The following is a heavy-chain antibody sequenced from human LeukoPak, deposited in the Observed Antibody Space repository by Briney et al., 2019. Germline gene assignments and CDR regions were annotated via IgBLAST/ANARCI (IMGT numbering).Heavy chain of an antibody. CDR1: GGSISSGSYY. Sequence: SQTLSLTCTVSGGSISSGSYYWSWIRQPAGKGLEWIGRIYTSGSTSYNPSLKSRVTISVDTSKNQFSLKLSSVTAADTAVYYCAREKMSITIFGVVTAGYEPFDYWGQGTLVTVSS. V-gene: IGHV4-61*02. J-gene: IGHJ4*02. D-gene: IGHD3-3*01. CDR3: AREKMSITIFGVVTAGYEPFDY. CDR2: IYTSGST.